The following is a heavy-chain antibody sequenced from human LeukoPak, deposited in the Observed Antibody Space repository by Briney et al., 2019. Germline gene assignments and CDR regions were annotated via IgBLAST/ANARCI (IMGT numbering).Heavy chain of an antibody. D-gene: IGHD3-9*01. CDR3: ARDYDILTGYSQLDY. Sequence: SETLSLTCTVSGGSISSYYWSWIRQPAGKGLEWIGRIYTSGGTNYNPSLKSRVTMSVDTSKNQFSLKLSSVTAADTAVYYCARDYDILTGYSQLDYWGQGTLVTVSS. CDR1: GGSISSYY. CDR2: IYTSGGT. V-gene: IGHV4-4*07. J-gene: IGHJ4*02.